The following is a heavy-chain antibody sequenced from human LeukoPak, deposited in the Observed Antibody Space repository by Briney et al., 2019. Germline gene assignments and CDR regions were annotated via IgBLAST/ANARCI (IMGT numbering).Heavy chain of an antibody. Sequence: ASAKVSCKASGYTFTSYYIHWIRQAPGQGLEWMGKINPTDSSTSYAQRFQGRVTMTRDTSTSTVYMELSSLRSEDTAVYYCAISNLTGTLYYYYYMDVWGKGTTVTVSS. D-gene: IGHD1-7*01. CDR1: GYTFTSYY. J-gene: IGHJ6*03. CDR3: AISNLTGTLYYYYYMDV. CDR2: INPTDSST. V-gene: IGHV1-46*01.